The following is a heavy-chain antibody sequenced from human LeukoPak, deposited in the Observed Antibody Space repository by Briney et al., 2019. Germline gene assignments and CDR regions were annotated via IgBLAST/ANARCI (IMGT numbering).Heavy chain of an antibody. CDR1: GGSISSYY. D-gene: IGHD3-9*01. J-gene: IGHJ4*02. V-gene: IGHV4-59*07. CDR3: ARGFDPDY. Sequence: AHTLSLACPVSGGSISSYYWSWIRQPPGKGLEWIGYIYYSGSTNYNPSLKSRVTISVDTSKNQFSLKLSSVTAADTAVYYCARGFDPDYWGQGTLVTVSS. CDR2: IYYSGST.